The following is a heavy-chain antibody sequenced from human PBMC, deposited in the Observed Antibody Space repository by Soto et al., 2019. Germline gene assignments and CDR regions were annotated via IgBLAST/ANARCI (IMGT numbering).Heavy chain of an antibody. Sequence: GASVKVSCKAFGYTLSTFYMHWVRQAPGQGLEWMGMINPRIGSTSYTQKFQGRVTMTRDMSTSTVYMELSSLTSDDTAVYYCARGSEYRNSDSWRYYCDFWGQGTVVTVSS. CDR3: ARGSEYRNSDSWRYYCDF. V-gene: IGHV1-46*01. CDR1: GYTLSTFY. D-gene: IGHD4-4*01. J-gene: IGHJ4*02. CDR2: INPRIGST.